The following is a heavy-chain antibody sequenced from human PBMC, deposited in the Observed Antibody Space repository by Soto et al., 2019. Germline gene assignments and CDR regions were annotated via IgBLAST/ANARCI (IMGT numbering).Heavy chain of an antibody. CDR2: ISYDVGSNN. CDR3: ARDKRDSYGDYVDY. Sequence: PGGSLRLSCAASGFTFKSYAMHWGRQAPGKGLEWVAVISYDVGSNNYYADSVKGRFTISRDNSMSTLYLQMNSLRTEDTAVYYCARDKRDSYGDYVDYWGQGTLVTVSS. V-gene: IGHV3-30-3*01. CDR1: GFTFKSYA. J-gene: IGHJ4*02. D-gene: IGHD2-21*02.